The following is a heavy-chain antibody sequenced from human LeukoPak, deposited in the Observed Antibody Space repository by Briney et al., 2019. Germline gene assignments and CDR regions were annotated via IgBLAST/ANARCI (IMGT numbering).Heavy chain of an antibody. CDR2: IKSKTDGGTT. Sequence: GGSLRLSCAASGFTFSNAWMSWVRQAPGKGLEWVGRIKSKTDGGTTDYAAPVKGRFTISRDDSKNTLYLHMNSLKTEDTAVYYCTTDRGEGSSGWFREDYYGMDVWGQGTTVTVSS. CDR1: GFTFSNAW. V-gene: IGHV3-15*01. CDR3: TTDRGEGSSGWFREDYYGMDV. J-gene: IGHJ6*02. D-gene: IGHD6-13*01.